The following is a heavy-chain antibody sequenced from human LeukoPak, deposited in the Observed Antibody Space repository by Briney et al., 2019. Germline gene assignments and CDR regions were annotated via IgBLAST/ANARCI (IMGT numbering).Heavy chain of an antibody. Sequence: SETLSLTCAVYGGSFSGYYWSWIRQPPGKGLEWIGEINHSGSTNYNPSLKSRVTISVDTSKNQFSLKLSSVTAADTAMYYCARAGPSMVAPPGYWGQGTLVTVSS. CDR2: INHSGST. CDR1: GGSFSGYY. D-gene: IGHD4/OR15-4a*01. V-gene: IGHV4-34*01. J-gene: IGHJ4*02. CDR3: ARAGPSMVAPPGY.